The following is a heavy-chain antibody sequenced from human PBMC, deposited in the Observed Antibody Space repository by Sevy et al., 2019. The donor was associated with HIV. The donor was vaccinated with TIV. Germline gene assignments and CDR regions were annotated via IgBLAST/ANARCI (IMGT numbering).Heavy chain of an antibody. J-gene: IGHJ4*02. CDR1: GFTFSSYG. D-gene: IGHD6-13*01. V-gene: IGHV3-30*18. CDR3: ANEPDYSSSWYGGG. CDR2: ISYDGSNK. Sequence: GGSLRLSCAASGFTFSSYGMHWVRQAPGKGLEWVAVISYDGSNKYYADSVKGRFTISRDNSKITLYLQMNSLRAEDTAVYYCANEPDYSSSWYGGGWGQGTLVTVSS.